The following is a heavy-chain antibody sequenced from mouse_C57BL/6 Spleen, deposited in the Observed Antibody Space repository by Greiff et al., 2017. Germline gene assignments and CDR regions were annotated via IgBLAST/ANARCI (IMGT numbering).Heavy chain of an antibody. CDR3: ARSLYGSSYDWYCDV. D-gene: IGHD1-1*01. V-gene: IGHV1-72*01. Sequence: VQLQQSGAELVKPGASVKLSCKASGYTFTSYWMHWVKQRPGRGLEWIGRIDPNSGGTKYNEKFKSKATLTVDKPSSTAYMQLSSLTSEDSAVYYCARSLYGSSYDWYCDVWGTGTTVTVSS. CDR2: IDPNSGGT. CDR1: GYTFTSYW. J-gene: IGHJ1*03.